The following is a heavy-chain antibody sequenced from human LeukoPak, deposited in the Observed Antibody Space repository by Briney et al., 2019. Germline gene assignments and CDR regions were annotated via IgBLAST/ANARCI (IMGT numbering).Heavy chain of an antibody. CDR3: ARGFGYASDY. CDR2: IWYDGSNK. D-gene: IGHD3-10*01. Sequence: GRSLRLSCAASGFTFSSYGMHWVRQAPGKGLEWVAVIWYDGSNKYYADSVKGRFTISRDNSKNTLYPQMNSLRAEDTAVYYCARGFGYASDYWGQGTLVTVSS. CDR1: GFTFSSYG. J-gene: IGHJ4*02. V-gene: IGHV3-33*01.